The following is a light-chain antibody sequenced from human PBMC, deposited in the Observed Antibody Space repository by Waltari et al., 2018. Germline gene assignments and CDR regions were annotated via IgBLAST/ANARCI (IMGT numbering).Light chain of an antibody. J-gene: IGKJ4*01. CDR1: QGISSY. CDR3: QQLDSYPLT. V-gene: IGKV1-9*01. Sequence: DIQLTQSPSFLSASVGDRVTITCRASQGISSYLACFQQKPGKAPNLLISAASTLQSGVPSRFSGSGSGTDFTLTISSLQPEDFATYYCQQLDSYPLTFGGGTKVEIK. CDR2: AAS.